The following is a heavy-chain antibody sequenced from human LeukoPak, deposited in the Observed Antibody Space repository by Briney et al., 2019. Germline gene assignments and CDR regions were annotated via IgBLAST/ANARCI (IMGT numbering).Heavy chain of an antibody. CDR2: ISSSSSYI. CDR1: GFTFSSYS. V-gene: IGHV3-21*06. J-gene: IGHJ3*02. D-gene: IGHD1-26*01. Sequence: GSLRLSCAASGFTFSSYSMNWVRQALGKGLEWVSSISSSSSYIYYADSVKGRFTISRDNAKNSLYLQMNSLRAEDTAVYYCARDSGELLHAFDIWGQGTMVTVSS. CDR3: ARDSGELLHAFDI.